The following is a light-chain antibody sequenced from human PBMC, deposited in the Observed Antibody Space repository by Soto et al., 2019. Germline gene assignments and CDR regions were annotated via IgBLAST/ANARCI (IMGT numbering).Light chain of an antibody. CDR1: QSLVNSDGDTY. CDR3: MQGTYWPT. V-gene: IGKV2-30*01. J-gene: IGKJ2*01. CDR2: KVS. Sequence: DVLMTQSPLSLPVTLGQPASISCTCSQSLVNSDGDTYLSWYQLRPGQSPRSLIYKVSNRDSGVPDRFSGSASGIDFTLKISRVEAEDVGVYYCMQGTYWPTFGQGTKLEIK.